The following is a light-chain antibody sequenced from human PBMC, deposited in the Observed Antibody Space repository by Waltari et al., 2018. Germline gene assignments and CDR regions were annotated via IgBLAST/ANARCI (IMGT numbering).Light chain of an antibody. V-gene: IGKV1-NL1*01. CDR2: GAS. CDR3: QQYYDGPRT. Sequence: DIQTTQSPSSLSASFGDRVTIPCRASQDISNSLAWYQQKLGRAPKLLLHGASRLESGVPSRFSGRGSGTDYTLTISSLQPEDFATYYCQQYYDGPRTFGQGTKVELK. J-gene: IGKJ1*01. CDR1: QDISNS.